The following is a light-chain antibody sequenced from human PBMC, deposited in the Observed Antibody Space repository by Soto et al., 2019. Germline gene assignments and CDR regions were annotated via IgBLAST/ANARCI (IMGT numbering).Light chain of an antibody. CDR2: EVS. V-gene: IGLV2-8*01. J-gene: IGLJ3*02. CDR1: SSDVGGYNS. Sequence: QSALTQPPSASGSPGQSVTISCTGTSSDVGGYNSVSWYQHHPGKAPKLMIYEVSKRPSGVPDRFSGSKSGNTASLTVSGLQADDEADYYCTSYAGSTHFVVFGGGTQLTVL. CDR3: TSYAGSTHFVV.